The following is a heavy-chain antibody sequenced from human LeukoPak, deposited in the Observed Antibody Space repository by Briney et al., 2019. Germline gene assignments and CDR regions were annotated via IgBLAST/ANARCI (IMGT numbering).Heavy chain of an antibody. CDR1: GYTFTSYA. CDR3: ARARNLSSGWYVYGMDV. J-gene: IGHJ6*02. Sequence: ASVKVSCKASGYTFTSYAMHWVRQAPGQRLEWMGWINAGNGNTKYSQKFQGRVTITRDTSASTAYMELSSLRSEDTAVYYCARARNLSSGWYVYGMDVWGQGTTVTVSS. V-gene: IGHV1-3*01. CDR2: INAGNGNT. D-gene: IGHD6-19*01.